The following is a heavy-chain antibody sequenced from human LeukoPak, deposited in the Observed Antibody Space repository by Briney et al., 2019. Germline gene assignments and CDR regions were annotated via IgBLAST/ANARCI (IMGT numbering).Heavy chain of an antibody. CDR2: IYPGDSDT. J-gene: IGHJ3*02. CDR3: ARHRIAVAAMTAFDI. D-gene: IGHD6-19*01. CDR1: GYSFTSYW. V-gene: IGHV5-51*01. Sequence: GESLQISCMGSGYSFTSYWIGWVRQVPGKGLEWMGIIYPGDSDTRYSPSFQGQVTISADKSISTAYLQWSSLKASDTAMYYCARHRIAVAAMTAFDIWGQGTMVTVSS.